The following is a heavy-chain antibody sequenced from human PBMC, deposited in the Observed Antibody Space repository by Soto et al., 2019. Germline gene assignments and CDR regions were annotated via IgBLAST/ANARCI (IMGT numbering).Heavy chain of an antibody. Sequence: GESLKISCKGSGYSFTSYWIGWVRQMPGKGLEWMGIIYPGDSDTRYSPSFQGQVTISADKSISTAYLQWSSLKASDTAMYYCARHRNTYYYGSGYAFDIRGQGTMVTVS. V-gene: IGHV5-51*01. D-gene: IGHD3-10*01. J-gene: IGHJ3*02. CDR2: IYPGDSDT. CDR1: GYSFTSYW. CDR3: ARHRNTYYYGSGYAFDI.